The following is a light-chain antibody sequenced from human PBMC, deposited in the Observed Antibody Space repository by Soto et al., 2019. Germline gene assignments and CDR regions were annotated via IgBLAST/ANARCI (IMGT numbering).Light chain of an antibody. CDR1: QSVRSSY. V-gene: IGKV3-20*01. CDR2: DAT. CDR3: QQYGSSPWT. Sequence: EIVLTQSPGTLSLSPGERANLSCRASQSVRSSYLAWYQQNPGQPPRLLIYDATNRATGIPDRFSGSGSGTDFTLTISRLEPEDFAVYYCQQYGSSPWTFGQGTNVEIK. J-gene: IGKJ1*01.